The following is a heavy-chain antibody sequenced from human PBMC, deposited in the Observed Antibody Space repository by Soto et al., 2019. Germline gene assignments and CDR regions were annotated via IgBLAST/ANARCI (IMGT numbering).Heavy chain of an antibody. J-gene: IGHJ5*02. V-gene: IGHV1-69*12. CDR2: IVPLFGTA. CDR1: GGTFGNTA. D-gene: IGHD3-3*01. Sequence: QVQLVQSGAEVKEPGSSVNVSCKTSGGTFGNTAVTWVRQVPGQGLEWIGGIVPLFGTANYAQKFRGRFMLTAAESTSTAYMDLSSLRPDDTAIYYCARDGDPGYSFWSGPLGGGRFEPWGQGTLVTVSS. CDR3: ARDGDPGYSFWSGPLGGGRFEP.